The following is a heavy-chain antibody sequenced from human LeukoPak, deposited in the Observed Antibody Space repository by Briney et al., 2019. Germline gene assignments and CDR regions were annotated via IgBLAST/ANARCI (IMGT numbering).Heavy chain of an antibody. J-gene: IGHJ6*03. CDR2: INHSGST. V-gene: IGHV4-34*01. CDR1: GGSFSGYY. D-gene: IGHD1-26*01. Sequence: SETLSLTCAVYGGSFSGYYWSWFRQPPGKGLEWIGEINHSGSTNYNPSLKSRVTISVDTSKNQFSLKLSSVTAADTAVYYCARGRGSPPRYYYYYMDVWGKGTTVTVSS. CDR3: ARGRGSPPRYYYYYMDV.